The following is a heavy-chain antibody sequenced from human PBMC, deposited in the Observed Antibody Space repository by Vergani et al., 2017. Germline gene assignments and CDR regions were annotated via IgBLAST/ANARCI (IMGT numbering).Heavy chain of an antibody. D-gene: IGHD3-16*01. V-gene: IGHV1-18*01. CDR1: GYTFSTYG. Sequence: QVQLVQSGAEVKKPGASVKVSCKASGYTFSTYGISGVRQAPGQGLEWMGWISAYNGNTNYPEKFQGRLTMTTDTSTRTAYMELRSLRSDDTAVYYCARDLIESDTYGRSGYWGQGTLVTVSS. CDR3: ARDLIESDTYGRSGY. J-gene: IGHJ1*01. CDR2: ISAYNGNT.